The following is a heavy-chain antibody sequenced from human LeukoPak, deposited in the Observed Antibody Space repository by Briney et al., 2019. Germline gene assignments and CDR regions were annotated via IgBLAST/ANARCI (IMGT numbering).Heavy chain of an antibody. J-gene: IGHJ6*02. V-gene: IGHV5-51*01. CDR2: IYPGDSDT. Sequence: GESLKISCKGSGYSFTSYWIGWARQMPGKGLEWMGIIYPGDSDTRYSPSFQGQVTISADKSISTAYLQWSSLKASDTAMYYCARYCSGGSCYSAGMDVWGQGTTVTVSS. D-gene: IGHD2-15*01. CDR3: ARYCSGGSCYSAGMDV. CDR1: GYSFTSYW.